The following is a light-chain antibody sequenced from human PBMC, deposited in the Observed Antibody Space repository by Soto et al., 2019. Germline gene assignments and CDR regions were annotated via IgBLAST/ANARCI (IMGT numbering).Light chain of an antibody. Sequence: DIQMTQSPSTLSASVGDRVTITCRASQTLSSWLAWYQQKPGKAPKLLIYDVSNLESGVPSRFSGSGSGTEFTLPISSLQPDDFATYYCQQYNSYSLTFGGGTKVDIK. CDR3: QQYNSYSLT. CDR1: QTLSSW. V-gene: IGKV1-5*01. CDR2: DVS. J-gene: IGKJ4*01.